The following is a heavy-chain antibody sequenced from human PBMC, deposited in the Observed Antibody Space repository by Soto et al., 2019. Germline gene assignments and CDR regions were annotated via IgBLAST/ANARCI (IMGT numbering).Heavy chain of an antibody. Sequence: GASVKVSCKASGYTFTNSGISWVRQAPGQGLEWMGWISTDNCNTNYAQHLQGRVSMTTDTSTSTAYMDLRSLRADDTAVYFCAKYVTIPGTWVFDYWGQGTLVTVSS. CDR2: ISTDNCNT. CDR3: AKYVTIPGTWVFDY. D-gene: IGHD6-13*01. CDR1: GYTFTNSG. J-gene: IGHJ4*02. V-gene: IGHV1-18*01.